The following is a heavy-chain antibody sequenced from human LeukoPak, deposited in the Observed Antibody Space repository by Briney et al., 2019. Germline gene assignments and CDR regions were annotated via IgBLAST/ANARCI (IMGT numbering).Heavy chain of an antibody. Sequence: SETLSLTCTVSGGSVSSGSYYWSWIRQPPGKGLEWIGYIYYSGSTNYNPSLKSRVTISVDTSKNQFSLKLSSVTAADTAVYYCARRITGTTSWFDPWGQGTLVTVSS. CDR3: ARRITGTTSWFDP. V-gene: IGHV4-61*01. D-gene: IGHD1-7*01. CDR2: IYYSGST. J-gene: IGHJ5*02. CDR1: GGSVSSGSYY.